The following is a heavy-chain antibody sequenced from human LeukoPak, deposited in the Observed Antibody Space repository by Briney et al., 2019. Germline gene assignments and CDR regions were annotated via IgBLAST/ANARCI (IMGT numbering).Heavy chain of an antibody. V-gene: IGHV1-2*02. CDR2: INPNSGGT. CDR1: GYTFTGYY. D-gene: IGHD3-9*01. Sequence: ASVKVSCKASGYTFTGYYMHWVRQAPGQGLEWMGWINPNSGGTNYAQKFQGRVTMTRDTSISTAYMELSRLRSDDTAVYYCARMPYYDILNGQMEYHYYGMDVWGQGTTVTVSS. CDR3: ARMPYYDILNGQMEYHYYGMDV. J-gene: IGHJ6*02.